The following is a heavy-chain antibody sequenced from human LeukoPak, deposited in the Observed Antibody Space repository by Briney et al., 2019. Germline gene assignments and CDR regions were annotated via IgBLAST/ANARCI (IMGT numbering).Heavy chain of an antibody. V-gene: IGHV3-23*01. CDR2: ISGSGSST. J-gene: IGHJ4*02. CDR1: GFTFSSYA. D-gene: IGHD6-13*01. Sequence: GGSLRLSCATSGFTFSSYAMSWVRQAPGKGLEWVSAISGSGSSTYYADSVKGRFTISRDNSKNTLYLQMNSLRAEDTAVYYCARDPVAAAQRGHFDYWGQGTLVTVSS. CDR3: ARDPVAAAQRGHFDY.